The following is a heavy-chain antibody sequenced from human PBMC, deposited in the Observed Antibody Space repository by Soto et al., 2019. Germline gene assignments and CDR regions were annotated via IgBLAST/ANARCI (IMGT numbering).Heavy chain of an antibody. Sequence: PVESLKISCRGSGYTFTSYWIGCVLQMPVRGLEWMGFIYPGDSDTRYSPSFQGQVTISADKSIGTAYLQWSSLKASDTAIYYCVRLSGCSNGVCYRFDYWGQGILVTVSS. CDR1: GYTFTSYW. V-gene: IGHV5-51*01. CDR2: IYPGDSDT. D-gene: IGHD2-8*01. CDR3: VRLSGCSNGVCYRFDY. J-gene: IGHJ4*02.